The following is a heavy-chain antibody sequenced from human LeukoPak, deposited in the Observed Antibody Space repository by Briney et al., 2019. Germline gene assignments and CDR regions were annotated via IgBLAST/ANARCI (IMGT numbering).Heavy chain of an antibody. Sequence: GGSLRLXCAASGFTFSDHWMSWVRQAPGKGLEWVANIKQDESKRYYVDSVKGRFTISRDNAKNSLYLQINSLRAEDTAVYYCAREASLYCSGNDCYWAFDRWGQGTLVTVSS. D-gene: IGHD2-15*01. CDR2: IKQDESKR. J-gene: IGHJ5*02. V-gene: IGHV3-7*01. CDR3: AREASLYCSGNDCYWAFDR. CDR1: GFTFSDHW.